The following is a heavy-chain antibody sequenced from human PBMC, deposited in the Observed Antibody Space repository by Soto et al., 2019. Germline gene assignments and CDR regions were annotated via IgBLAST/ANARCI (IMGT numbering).Heavy chain of an antibody. CDR1: GGTLRNYG. D-gene: IGHD4-17*01. Sequence: QVQLVQSGAEVKKPGSSVRVSCKASGGTLRNYGISWVRQAPGQGLEWMGGIIPVFGTANYAQKFQGRVTXXAXXSTSPVHLDMTSLVSEATAVYYWSIGGAITIVVTTCYGMAVGGQGTTVTASS. V-gene: IGHV1-69*12. CDR3: SIGGAITIVVTTCYGMAV. CDR2: IIPVFGTA. J-gene: IGHJ6*02.